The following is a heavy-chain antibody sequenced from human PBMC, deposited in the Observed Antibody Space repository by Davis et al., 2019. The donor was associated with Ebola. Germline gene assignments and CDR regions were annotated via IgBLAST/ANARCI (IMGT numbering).Heavy chain of an antibody. J-gene: IGHJ4*02. CDR1: GFTFSNAW. D-gene: IGHD3-9*01. CDR3: TTDRGVPAFAWKYSFDY. CDR2: IKSTPDGATT. V-gene: IGHV3-15*01. Sequence: PGGSLRLSCAASGFTFSNAWMNWVRQAPGKGLEWVGRIKSTPDGATTDYAAPVKGRFTISRDDSKNTLFLQMNSLEAEDAAVYYCTTDRGVPAFAWKYSFDYWGLGTLVAVSS.